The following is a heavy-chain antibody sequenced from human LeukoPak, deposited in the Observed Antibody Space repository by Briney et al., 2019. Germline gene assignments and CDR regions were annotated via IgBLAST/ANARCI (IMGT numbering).Heavy chain of an antibody. Sequence: SETLSLTCTVSGGSISSYYWSWLRQPPGKGLEWIGYIYYSGSTNYNPSLKSRVTISVDTSKNQFSLKLSSVTAADTAVYYCARGQSSGYYSGAFDIWGQGTMVTVSS. CDR1: GGSISSYY. J-gene: IGHJ3*02. CDR3: ARGQSSGYYSGAFDI. CDR2: IYYSGST. V-gene: IGHV4-59*01. D-gene: IGHD3-22*01.